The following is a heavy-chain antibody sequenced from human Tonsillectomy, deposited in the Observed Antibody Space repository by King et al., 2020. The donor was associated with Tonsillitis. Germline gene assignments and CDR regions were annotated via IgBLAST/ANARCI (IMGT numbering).Heavy chain of an antibody. J-gene: IGHJ4*02. Sequence: VQLVESGGGGVQPGRSLRLSCAASGFTFSHYGMHWVRQAPGKGLEWVAIIWYDGTNKYYADSVKGRFTGSKDTSKNTLYRQMDSLRVEDTAVYYCAGGSGAVIRGDALDYWGQGTLVTVSS. V-gene: IGHV3-33*01. D-gene: IGHD4-17*01. CDR3: AGGSGAVIRGDALDY. CDR1: GFTFSHYG. CDR2: IWYDGTNK.